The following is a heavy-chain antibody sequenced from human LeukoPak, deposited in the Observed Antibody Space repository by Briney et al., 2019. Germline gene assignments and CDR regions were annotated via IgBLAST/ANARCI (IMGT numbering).Heavy chain of an antibody. CDR3: AGRDCTNGLCQFDY. V-gene: IGHV3-21*04. D-gene: IGHD2-8*01. J-gene: IGHJ4*02. CDR1: GFTFSSHA. CDR2: ISTTGDFI. Sequence: GGSLRLSCAASGFTFSSHAMNWVRLAPGKGLEWVSSISTTGDFIHYADSVKGRFTISRDNAKNSLYLQMNSLRAEDTAIYYCAGRDCTNGLCQFDYWGQGTLVTVSS.